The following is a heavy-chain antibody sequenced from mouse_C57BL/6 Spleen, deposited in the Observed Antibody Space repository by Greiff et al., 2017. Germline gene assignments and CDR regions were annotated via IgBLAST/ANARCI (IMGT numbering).Heavy chain of an antibody. V-gene: IGHV1-64*01. J-gene: IGHJ1*03. Sequence: QVQLQQPGAELVKPGASVKLSCKASGYTFTSYGMHWVKQRPGQGLEWIGMIHPNSGSTNYNEQFKGKAKLTLDKSSSTAYMQLSSLTSEDSAVYSCARTINYDVRGDWYFDVWGTGTTVTVSS. CDR2: IHPNSGST. CDR1: GYTFTSYG. D-gene: IGHD2-4*01. CDR3: ARTINYDVRGDWYFDV.